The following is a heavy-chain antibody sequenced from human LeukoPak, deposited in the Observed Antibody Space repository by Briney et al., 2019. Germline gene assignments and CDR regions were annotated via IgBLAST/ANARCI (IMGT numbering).Heavy chain of an antibody. CDR3: ARKLYYYDSSGKGWFDP. D-gene: IGHD3-22*01. CDR1: GFTFSTYA. V-gene: IGHV3-30*04. CDR2: ISFDGTNE. J-gene: IGHJ5*02. Sequence: PGGSLRLSCAASGFTFSTYAIHWVRQAPGKGLEWVAVISFDGTNEYYADSVKGRFTISRDNSKNTLYLQMNSLRAEDTAVYYCARKLYYYDSSGKGWFDPWGQGTLVTVSS.